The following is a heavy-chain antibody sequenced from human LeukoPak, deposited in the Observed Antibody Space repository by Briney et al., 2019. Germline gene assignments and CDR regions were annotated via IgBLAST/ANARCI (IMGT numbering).Heavy chain of an antibody. CDR2: INPNSGGT. CDR1: GYSFTDYY. V-gene: IGHV1-2*02. J-gene: IGHJ5*02. Sequence: ASVKVSCKASGYSFTDYYMHWVRQAPGQGLEWMGWINPNSGGTNHAQKFRGRITMTRDTSTDTAYMEVKSLRSDDTAVYYCAREGKAADDVNWFDPWGQGTLVTVSS. D-gene: IGHD6-13*01. CDR3: AREGKAADDVNWFDP.